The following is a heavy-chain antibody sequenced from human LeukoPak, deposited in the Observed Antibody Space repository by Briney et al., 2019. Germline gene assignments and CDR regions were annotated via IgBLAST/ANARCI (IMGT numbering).Heavy chain of an antibody. V-gene: IGHV4-4*02. CDR2: IYHAGNT. D-gene: IGHD3-22*01. CDR1: GGSISSSNW. CDR3: ATEAYYDSSGPHFDY. J-gene: IGHJ4*02. Sequence: PSETLPLTCAVSGGSISSSNWWTLVRQPPGKGLEWIGEIYHAGNTNYNPSLKSRVTISVNKSKNQFSLKLTSVTAADTAVYYCATEAYYDSSGPHFDYWGQGTLVTVSS.